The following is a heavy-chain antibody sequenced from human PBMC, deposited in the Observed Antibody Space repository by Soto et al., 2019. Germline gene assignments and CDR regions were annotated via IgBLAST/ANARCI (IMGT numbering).Heavy chain of an antibody. CDR2: INPNSGGT. J-gene: IGHJ4*02. D-gene: IGHD4-17*01. CDR3: ATKRDYGDDGAFDY. V-gene: IGHV1-2*04. CDR1: GYTFTGYY. Sequence: ASVKVSCKTSGYTFTGYYIHWVRQAPGQGLEWMGWINPNSGGTNYAQNFQGWVTMTRDTSITTAYMELSRLRSDDTAVYYCATKRDYGDDGAFDYWGQGTRVTVSS.